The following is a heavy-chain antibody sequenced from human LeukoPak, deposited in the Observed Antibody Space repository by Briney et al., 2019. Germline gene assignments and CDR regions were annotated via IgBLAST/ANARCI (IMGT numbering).Heavy chain of an antibody. CDR1: GFTVSSNY. V-gene: IGHV3-66*02. Sequence: PGGSLRLSCAASGFTVSSNYMSWVRQAPGKGLEWVSVIYSGGTTLYADSVKGRFAISRDKSTNTLYLQMDSLRAEDTAVYYCASDSVGIDYWGQGTLVTVSS. D-gene: IGHD5/OR15-5a*01. CDR2: IYSGGTT. CDR3: ASDSVGIDY. J-gene: IGHJ4*02.